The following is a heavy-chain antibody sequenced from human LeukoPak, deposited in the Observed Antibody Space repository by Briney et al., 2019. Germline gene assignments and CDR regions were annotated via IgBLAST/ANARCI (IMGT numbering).Heavy chain of an antibody. J-gene: IGHJ1*01. CDR3: ASRKQAYSSSWYPRRYFQH. D-gene: IGHD6-13*01. Sequence: SETLSLTCAVSGGSISSGGYSWSWIRQPPGKGLEWIGEINHSGSTNYNPSLKSRVTISVDTSKNQFSLKLSSVTAADTAVYYCASRKQAYSSSWYPRRYFQHWGQGTLVTVSS. V-gene: IGHV4-34*01. CDR2: INHSGST. CDR1: GGSISSGGYS.